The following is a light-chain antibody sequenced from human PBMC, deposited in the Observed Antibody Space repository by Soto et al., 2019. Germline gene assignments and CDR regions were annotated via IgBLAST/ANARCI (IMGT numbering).Light chain of an antibody. CDR2: SNY. Sequence: QSVLPQPPSASGTPGQRVTISCYGSSSNIGSKTVNWYQQLPGTAPKLLIYSNYQRPSGVPDRFSGSKSGTSASLAISGLQSEDEADYYCSAWDASLDGYVFGTGTKVTVL. CDR1: SSNIGSKT. V-gene: IGLV1-44*01. J-gene: IGLJ1*01. CDR3: SAWDASLDGYV.